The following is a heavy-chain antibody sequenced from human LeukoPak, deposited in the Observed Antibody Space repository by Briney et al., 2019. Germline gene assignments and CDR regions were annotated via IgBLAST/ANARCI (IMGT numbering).Heavy chain of an antibody. Sequence: ASVKVSCKASGYTFTSYGISWVRQAPGQGLEWMGWISAYNGNTNYAQKLQGRVTMTTDTSTSTAYMELRSLRSDDTAVYYCARVDDYVWGSYRCVDYWGQGTLVTVSS. J-gene: IGHJ4*02. CDR3: ARVDDYVWGSYRCVDY. V-gene: IGHV1-18*01. CDR1: GYTFTSYG. D-gene: IGHD3-16*02. CDR2: ISAYNGNT.